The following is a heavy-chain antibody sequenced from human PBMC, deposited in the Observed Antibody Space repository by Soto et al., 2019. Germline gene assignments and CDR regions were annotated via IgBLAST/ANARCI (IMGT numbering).Heavy chain of an antibody. CDR3: ARDRQYYHFWSGYQNEGPYGMDV. CDR1: GGSFSGYF. V-gene: IGHV4-34*02. J-gene: IGHJ6*02. Sequence: QVQLQQWGAGLLKPSETLSLTCAVYGGSFSGYFWPWIRQAPGKGREWLGNINHSGGTNYNSSLKSRVTISVDTSKHQFALIPSSVTAADTAVYYCARDRQYYHFWSGYQNEGPYGMDVWGQGTTVTVSS. CDR2: INHSGGT. D-gene: IGHD3-3*02.